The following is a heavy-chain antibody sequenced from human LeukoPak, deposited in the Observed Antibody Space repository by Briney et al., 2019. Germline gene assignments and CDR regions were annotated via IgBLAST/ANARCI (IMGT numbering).Heavy chain of an antibody. V-gene: IGHV3-48*03. CDR2: ISSSGSTI. Sequence: GGTLRLSCAASGFTFSSYEMNWVRQPPGKGLERVSYISSSGSTIYYAYSVKGGFTISRDNDKNSLYLQMNGPSAEDTAVYYCARSLFWDILAPGSFDIWGQGTMVTVSS. CDR3: ARSLFWDILAPGSFDI. CDR1: GFTFSSYE. J-gene: IGHJ3*02. D-gene: IGHD3-9*01.